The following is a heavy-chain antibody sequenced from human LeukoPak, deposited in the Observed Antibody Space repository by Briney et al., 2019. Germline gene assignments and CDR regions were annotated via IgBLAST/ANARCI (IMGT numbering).Heavy chain of an antibody. J-gene: IGHJ3*02. CDR2: IIPTLGIA. CDR3: ASFGLRFWAFDI. CDR1: GGTFSSYS. Sequence: GASVKVSCKASGGTFSSYSITWVRQAPGQGLEWMGRIIPTLGIANYAQKFQGRATITADKSTSTAYMELSSLRSEDTAVYYCASFGLRFWAFDIWGQGTMVTVSS. V-gene: IGHV1-69*02. D-gene: IGHD5-12*01.